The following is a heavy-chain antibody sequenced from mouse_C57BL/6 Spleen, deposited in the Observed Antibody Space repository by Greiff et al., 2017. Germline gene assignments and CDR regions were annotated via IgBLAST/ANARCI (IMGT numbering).Heavy chain of an antibody. D-gene: IGHD1-1*01. CDR2: ISSGGSYT. V-gene: IGHV5-6*01. J-gene: IGHJ4*01. Sequence: EVQRVESGGDLVKPGGSLKLSCAASGFTFSSYGMSWVRQTPDKRLEWVATISSGGSYTYYPDSVKGRFTISRDNAKNTLYLQMSSLKSEDTAMDYCARQDYGSSCCAMDYWGQGTSVTVSS. CDR3: ARQDYGSSCCAMDY. CDR1: GFTFSSYG.